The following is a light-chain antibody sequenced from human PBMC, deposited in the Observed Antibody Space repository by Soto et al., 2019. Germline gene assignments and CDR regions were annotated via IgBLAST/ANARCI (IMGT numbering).Light chain of an antibody. CDR3: QQYSRHWT. CDR1: QNINRW. V-gene: IGKV1-5*01. CDR2: DAS. J-gene: IGKJ1*01. Sequence: IQMTQSPSSLSASVGDRVTITCRASQNINRWLAWYQQKPGKGPMLLIYDASSLEGGAPSRFSGSGSGTEFTLTISSLQPGDFATYYCQQYSRHWTFGQGTKVDIK.